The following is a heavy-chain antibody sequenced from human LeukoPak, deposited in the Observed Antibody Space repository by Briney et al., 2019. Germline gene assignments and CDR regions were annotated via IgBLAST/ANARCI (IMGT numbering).Heavy chain of an antibody. CDR2: IQFHGSDI. D-gene: IGHD2-2*01. CDR1: GFAFSSYT. CDR3: AKDNPIEKVPGLGPGS. J-gene: IGHJ5*02. Sequence: GGSLRLSCIASGFAFSSYTMTWVRQAPGRGLEWVAFIQFHGSDIFYADSVEGRFTISRDNSKNTLYLQMNSLRPEDTAVYYCAKDNPIEKVPGLGPGSWGQGTLVTVSS. V-gene: IGHV3-30*02.